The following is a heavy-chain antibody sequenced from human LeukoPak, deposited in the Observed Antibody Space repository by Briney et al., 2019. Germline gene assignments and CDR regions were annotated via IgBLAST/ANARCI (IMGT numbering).Heavy chain of an antibody. CDR2: ISGSGGST. Sequence: GGSLRLSCAASGFTFSSYAMSWVRQAPGKGLEWVSAISGSGGSTYYADSVKRRFTISRHNPKNTLYLQMNSLRAEDTSVYYCAKEIVAANTIDYWGQGTLVTVSS. J-gene: IGHJ4*02. D-gene: IGHD5-12*01. CDR1: GFTFSSYA. V-gene: IGHV3-23*01. CDR3: AKEIVAANTIDY.